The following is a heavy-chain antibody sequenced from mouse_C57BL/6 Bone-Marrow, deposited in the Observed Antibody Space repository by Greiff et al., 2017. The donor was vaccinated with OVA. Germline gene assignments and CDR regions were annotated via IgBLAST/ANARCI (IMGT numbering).Heavy chain of an antibody. CDR2: IYPRSGNT. J-gene: IGHJ3*01. Sequence: QVQLQQSGAELARPGASVKLSCKASGYTFTSYGISWVKQRTGQGLEWIGEIYPRSGNTYYNEKFKGKATLTADKSSSTAYMELRSLTSEDSAVYFCAIDGYYSFAYWGQGTLVTVSA. CDR1: GYTFTSYG. D-gene: IGHD2-3*01. CDR3: AIDGYYSFAY. V-gene: IGHV1-81*01.